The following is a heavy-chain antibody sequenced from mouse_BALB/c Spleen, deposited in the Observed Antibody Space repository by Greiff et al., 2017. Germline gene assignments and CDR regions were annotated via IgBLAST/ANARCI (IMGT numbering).Heavy chain of an antibody. Sequence: QVQLKESGAELVKPGASVKLSCKASGYTFTSYYMYWVKQRPGQGLEWIGEINPSNGGTNFNEKFKSKATLTVDKSSSTAYMQLSSLTSEDSAVYYCTRDYDEGFAYWGQGTLVTVSA. CDR3: TRDYDEGFAY. V-gene: IGHV1S81*02. CDR1: GYTFTSYY. J-gene: IGHJ3*01. CDR2: INPSNGGT. D-gene: IGHD2-4*01.